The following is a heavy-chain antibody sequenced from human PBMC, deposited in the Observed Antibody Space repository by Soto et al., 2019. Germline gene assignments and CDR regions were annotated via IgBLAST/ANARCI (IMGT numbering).Heavy chain of an antibody. Sequence: VQLLESGGGLVQPGGSLRLSCAASGFTFSSYAMRWVRQAPGKGLEWVSAISGSGGSTYYADSVEGRFTISRDNSKSTLYLQMNSLRADDTAIYYCAKKGGGSPAPNDYWGQGTLVTVSS. CDR2: ISGSGGST. D-gene: IGHD2-15*01. V-gene: IGHV3-23*01. CDR1: GFTFSSYA. CDR3: AKKGGGSPAPNDY. J-gene: IGHJ4*02.